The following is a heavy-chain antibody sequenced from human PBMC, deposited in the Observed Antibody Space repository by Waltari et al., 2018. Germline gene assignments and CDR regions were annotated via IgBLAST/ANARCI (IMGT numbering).Heavy chain of an antibody. Sequence: QVQLQESGPGLAKPSETLSLTCSVSGGSINNYFWNWIRQPPGKGLQWIGYIRHTGITKSNPSLKSRVTMAVDTSKSQFSRTLTSVSATDTAVYFCARWDSPGRYFGDWGQGTPVTVSS. CDR2: IRHTGIT. D-gene: IGHD1-20*01. V-gene: IGHV4-59*08. J-gene: IGHJ4*02. CDR3: ARWDSPGRYFGD. CDR1: GGSINNYF.